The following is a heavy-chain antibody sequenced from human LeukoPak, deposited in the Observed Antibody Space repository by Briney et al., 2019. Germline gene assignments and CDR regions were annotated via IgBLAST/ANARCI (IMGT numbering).Heavy chain of an antibody. D-gene: IGHD3-10*01. CDR3: GRWGVNAGLDR. CDR1: GFSLSEYW. J-gene: IGHJ5*02. V-gene: IGHV3-7*01. Sequence: GGSLRLSCAPSGFSLSEYWMAWVRQAPGKELEGVANIWPDRSDKYHVDSVRGRFTISRDNALYSLNLQMNSVRAEDSGVYYCGRWGVNAGLDRWGQGTLVIVSS. CDR2: IWPDRSDK.